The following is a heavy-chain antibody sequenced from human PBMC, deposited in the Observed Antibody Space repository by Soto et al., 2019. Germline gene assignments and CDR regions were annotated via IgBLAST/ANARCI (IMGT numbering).Heavy chain of an antibody. Sequence: QVQLVESGGGVVQPGRSLRLSCAASGFTFSSYGMHWVRQAPGKGLEWVAVISYDGSNKYYADSVKGRFTISRDNSKNTLYLQMNSLRAEDTAVYYCAKDLDTYYSGSYYDWFDPWGQGTLVTVSS. J-gene: IGHJ5*02. CDR1: GFTFSSYG. D-gene: IGHD1-26*01. CDR3: AKDLDTYYSGSYYDWFDP. V-gene: IGHV3-30*18. CDR2: ISYDGSNK.